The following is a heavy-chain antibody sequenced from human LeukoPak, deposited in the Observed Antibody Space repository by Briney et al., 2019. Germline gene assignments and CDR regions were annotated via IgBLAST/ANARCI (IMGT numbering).Heavy chain of an antibody. D-gene: IGHD2-21*01. J-gene: IGHJ3*01. CDR1: GFTVSNNF. CDR3: ARVVDSTRAFHV. CDR2: TSGGGGT. Sequence: GGSLRLSCAASGFTVSNNFMSWVRQAPGQGLEWVSLTSGGGGTYYSASVKGRFTISRGNSENSLYLQMNSLRPEDTAAYYCARVVDSTRAFHVWGQGTLVTVSS. V-gene: IGHV3-66*01.